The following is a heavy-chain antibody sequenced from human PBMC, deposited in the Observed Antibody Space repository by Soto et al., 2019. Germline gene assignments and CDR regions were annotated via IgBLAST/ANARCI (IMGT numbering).Heavy chain of an antibody. D-gene: IGHD3-22*01. V-gene: IGHV4-30-4*01. Sequence: PSETLSLTCTVSGGSISSGDYYWSWIRQPPGKGLEWIGYIYYSGSTYYNPSLKSRVTISVDTSKNQFSLKLSSVTAADTAVYYCAREGYDSSGTYYFDYWGQGTLVTVSS. CDR1: GGSISSGDYY. CDR2: IYYSGST. CDR3: AREGYDSSGTYYFDY. J-gene: IGHJ4*02.